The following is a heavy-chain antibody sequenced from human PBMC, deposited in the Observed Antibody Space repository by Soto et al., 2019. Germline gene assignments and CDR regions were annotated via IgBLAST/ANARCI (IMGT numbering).Heavy chain of an antibody. J-gene: IGHJ5*02. CDR2: INAGNGNT. CDR1: GYTFTSYA. CDR3: ARDKLGYCSCGSCYFSARFDP. Sequence: ASVKVSCKASGYTFTSYAMHWVRQAPGQRLELMGWINAGNGNTKYSQKFQGRVTITRDTYASTAYMELSSMRSEDTAVYYCARDKLGYCSCGSCYFSARFDPWGQGTLVTVSS. V-gene: IGHV1-3*01. D-gene: IGHD2-15*01.